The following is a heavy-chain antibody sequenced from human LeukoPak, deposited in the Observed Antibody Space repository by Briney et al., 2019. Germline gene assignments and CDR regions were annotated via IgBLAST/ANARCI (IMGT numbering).Heavy chain of an antibody. CDR1: GHTFTDHD. CDR2: MNPTTGST. V-gene: IGHV1-8*03. Sequence: ASVKVSCKASGHTFTDHDINWVRQAPGQGLEWMGWMNPTTGSTGDVQKFQGRVTFTRDTSISTAYMELTNLSSEDTAVYFCARESEVYSGTYYFYYYMDVWGGGTTVIVSS. D-gene: IGHD1-26*01. J-gene: IGHJ6*03. CDR3: ARESEVYSGTYYFYYYMDV.